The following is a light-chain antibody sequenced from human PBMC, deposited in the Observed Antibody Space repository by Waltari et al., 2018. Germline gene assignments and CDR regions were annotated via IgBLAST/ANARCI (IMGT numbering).Light chain of an antibody. CDR3: SAWDSSLSGWL. J-gene: IGLJ3*02. CDR1: SNNVGNQG. CDR2: RNN. Sequence: QAGLTQPPSVSKGLRQTATLTCTGNSNNVGNQGAVWLQQHPGHPPKLLTSRNNKRPSGVSERFSASTSRNTASLTNAGLEAEDEADYYCSAWDSSLSGWLFGGGTKLTVL. V-gene: IGLV10-54*04.